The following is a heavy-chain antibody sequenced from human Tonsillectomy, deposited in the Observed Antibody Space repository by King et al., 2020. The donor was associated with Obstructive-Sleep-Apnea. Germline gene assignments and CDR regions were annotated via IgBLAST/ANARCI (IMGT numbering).Heavy chain of an antibody. CDR1: GFRFSNYG. V-gene: IGHV3-30*02. D-gene: IGHD2-8*01. Sequence: QLVQSGGGVVQPGRSLRLSCAASGFRFSNYGMHWVRQAPGKGLEWVTFIRDDGSNEFYTSSVKGRLTVSRDNSKNTLYLQMNSLRAEDTAVYYCAKDRCSNGVCFVDNWGQGTPVTVSS. J-gene: IGHJ4*02. CDR3: AKDRCSNGVCFVDN. CDR2: IRDDGSNE.